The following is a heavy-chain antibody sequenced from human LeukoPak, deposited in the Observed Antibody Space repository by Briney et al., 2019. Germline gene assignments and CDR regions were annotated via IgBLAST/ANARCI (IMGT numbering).Heavy chain of an antibody. CDR2: ISSSSSYI. CDR3: ATNDAPGT. CDR1: GFTFSSYS. J-gene: IGHJ5*02. Sequence: GGSLRLSCAASGFTFSSYSMNWVRPAPGTGLEWVSSISSSSSYIYYADSVKGRFTISRDNAKNSLYLQMNSLRAEDTAVYYCATNDAPGTWGQGTLVTVSS. D-gene: IGHD1-1*01. V-gene: IGHV3-21*01.